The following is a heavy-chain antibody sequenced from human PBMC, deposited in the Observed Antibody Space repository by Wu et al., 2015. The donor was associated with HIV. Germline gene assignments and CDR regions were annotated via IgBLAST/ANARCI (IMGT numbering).Heavy chain of an antibody. Sequence: QVQLVQSGAEVKKPGSSVKVSCKASGGTFSSYAISWVRQAPGQGLEWMGGIIPIFGTANYAQKFQGRVTITADESTSTAYMELSSLRSEDTAVYYCARGRVMATISFGAFDIWGQGTMVTVSS. CDR2: IIPIFGTA. J-gene: IGHJ3*02. CDR3: ARGRVMATISFGAFDI. CDR1: GGTFSSYA. V-gene: IGHV1-69*12. D-gene: IGHD5-24*01.